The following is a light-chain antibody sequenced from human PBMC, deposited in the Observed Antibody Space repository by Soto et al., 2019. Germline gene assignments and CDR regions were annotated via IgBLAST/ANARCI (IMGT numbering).Light chain of an antibody. CDR2: WAS. Sequence: DIVMTQSPDSLAVSLGERVTINCKSSQSLLYNSNKKNYLAWYQQKPGQPPSLLISWASTRGSGVPDRISGSGSGTDFTLTISSLQAEDVSIYYCQQYYSTPLSFGGGTKVEIK. V-gene: IGKV4-1*01. J-gene: IGKJ4*01. CDR1: QSLLYNSNKKNY. CDR3: QQYYSTPLS.